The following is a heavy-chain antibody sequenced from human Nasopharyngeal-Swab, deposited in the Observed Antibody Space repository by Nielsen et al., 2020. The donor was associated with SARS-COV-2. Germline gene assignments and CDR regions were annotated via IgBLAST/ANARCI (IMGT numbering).Heavy chain of an antibody. D-gene: IGHD5-12*01. Sequence: ASVKVSCKASGYTFTSYDINWVRQATGQGLEWMGWMNPNSGNTGYAQKFQGRVTMTRNTSISTAYMELSSLRSEDTAVYYCARGFIVATIFHYHYYMDVWGKGTTVTVSS. CDR2: MNPNSGNT. V-gene: IGHV1-8*01. J-gene: IGHJ6*03. CDR3: ARGFIVATIFHYHYYMDV. CDR1: GYTFTSYD.